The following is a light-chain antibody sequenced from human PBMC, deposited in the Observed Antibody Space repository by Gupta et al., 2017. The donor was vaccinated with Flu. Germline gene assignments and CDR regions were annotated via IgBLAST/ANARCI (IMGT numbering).Light chain of an antibody. V-gene: IGKV2-28*01. CDR1: QSLLHSNGYNC. Sequence: IVMTQSPLSLPVTPGEPASISCRSSQSLLHSNGYNCLDWYLQKPGQSPQLLIYLGSNRASGVPDRFSGSGSGTDFTLKISSVEAEDVGVYYCMQTLQTPLTFGGGTKVEIK. CDR2: LGS. J-gene: IGKJ4*01. CDR3: MQTLQTPLT.